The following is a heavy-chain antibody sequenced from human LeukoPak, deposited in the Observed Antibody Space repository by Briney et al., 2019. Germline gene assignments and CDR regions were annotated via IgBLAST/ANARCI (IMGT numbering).Heavy chain of an antibody. D-gene: IGHD3-3*01. J-gene: IGHJ4*02. CDR1: GFTFSSYS. CDR3: ARGFYYDFWSGYYSPPDY. V-gene: IGHV3-21*01. CDR2: ISSSSSYI. Sequence: GGSLRLSCAASGFTFSSYSMNWVRQAPGKGLEWVSSISSSSSYIYYADSVKGRFTISRDNAKNSLYLQMNSLRAEDTAVYYCARGFYYDFWSGYYSPPDYWGQETLATVSS.